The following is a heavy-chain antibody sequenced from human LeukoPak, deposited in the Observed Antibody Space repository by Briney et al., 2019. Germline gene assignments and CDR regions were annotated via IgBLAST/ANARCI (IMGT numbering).Heavy chain of an antibody. CDR3: ARAPDYDFWSGYYGSYTFDY. CDR2: ISSGSSTI. D-gene: IGHD3-3*01. CDR1: GFTFSSYS. Sequence: GGSLRLSCAASGFTFSSYSMNWVRQAPGKGLEWVSYISSGSSTIYYADSVKGRFTISRDNAKNSLYLQMNSLRAEDTAVYYCARAPDYDFWSGYYGSYTFDYWGQGTLVTVSS. J-gene: IGHJ4*02. V-gene: IGHV3-48*01.